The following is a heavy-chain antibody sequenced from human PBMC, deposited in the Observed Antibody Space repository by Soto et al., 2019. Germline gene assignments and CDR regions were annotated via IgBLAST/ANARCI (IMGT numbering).Heavy chain of an antibody. V-gene: IGHV3-23*01. J-gene: IGHJ6*02. CDR2: ISGSGGST. CDR3: ARDLRTLYGMDV. CDR1: GFTFSNYA. Sequence: GGSLRLSCAASGFTFSNYAVTWVRQSPGKGLEWFSTISGSGGSTYYADSVKGRFTISRDNSKNTLYLQMNSLRAEDTAVYYCARDLRTLYGMDVWGQGT.